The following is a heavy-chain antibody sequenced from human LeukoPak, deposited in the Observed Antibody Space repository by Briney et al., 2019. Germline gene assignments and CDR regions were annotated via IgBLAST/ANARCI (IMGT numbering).Heavy chain of an antibody. J-gene: IGHJ4*02. V-gene: IGHV1-69*01. D-gene: IGHD3-22*01. CDR1: GGTFSSYA. CDR3: ASNYYDSSGYYFP. Sequence: SVKVSCKASGGTFSSYAISWVRQASGQGLEWMGGIIPIFGTANYAQKSQGRVTITADESTSTAYMELSSLRSEDTAVYYCASNYYDSSGYYFPWGQGTLVTVSS. CDR2: IIPIFGTA.